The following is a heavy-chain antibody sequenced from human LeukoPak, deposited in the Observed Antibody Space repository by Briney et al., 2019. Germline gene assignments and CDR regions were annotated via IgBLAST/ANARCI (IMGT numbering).Heavy chain of an antibody. CDR1: RFIFSSYT. J-gene: IGHJ3*02. CDR2: ITSGSSTI. V-gene: IGHV3-48*01. Sequence: GGSLRLSCAASRFIFSSYTMNWVRQAPGKGLEWVSYITSGSSTIYYADSVKGRFTISRDNSKNTLYLQMNSLRAEDTAVYYCAREGALRRAGTGAFDIWGQGTMVTVSS. D-gene: IGHD6-19*01. CDR3: AREGALRRAGTGAFDI.